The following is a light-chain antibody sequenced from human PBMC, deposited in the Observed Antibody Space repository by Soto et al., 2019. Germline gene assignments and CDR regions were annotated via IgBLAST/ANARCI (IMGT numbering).Light chain of an antibody. CDR2: AAS. Sequence: MQVSKSPWSLSASKEDRVTITCRASQSISSYLNWYQQKPGKAPKLLIYAASSLQSGVPSRFSGSGSGTDFTLTISSLQPEDFATHHCQQISSYPLTFGGGTKVDIK. J-gene: IGKJ4*01. V-gene: IGKV1-39*01. CDR1: QSISSY. CDR3: QQISSYPLT.